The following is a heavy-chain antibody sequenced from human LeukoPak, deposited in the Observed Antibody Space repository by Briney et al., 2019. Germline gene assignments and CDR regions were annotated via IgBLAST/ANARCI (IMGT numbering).Heavy chain of an antibody. Sequence: PGGSLRPSWAASGFTLGSYAMHWARQPPGKGRGWVAVISYDGRNKYYADSVQGRFTISRDNTKNTLYLQMNSLRAEDTAVYDCAQDLEWSPLYGMDVWGQGTTVTVSS. CDR2: ISYDGRNK. J-gene: IGHJ6*02. CDR1: GFTLGSYA. D-gene: IGHD3-3*01. CDR3: AQDLEWSPLYGMDV. V-gene: IGHV3-30*04.